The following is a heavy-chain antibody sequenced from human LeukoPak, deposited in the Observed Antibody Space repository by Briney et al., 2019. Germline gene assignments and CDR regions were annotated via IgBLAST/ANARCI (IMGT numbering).Heavy chain of an antibody. V-gene: IGHV3-23*01. Sequence: GGSLRLSCAASGFTFSSYGMSWVRQVPGKGLEWVSAISGSGGSTYYADSVKGRFTISRDNAKNSLYLQMNSLRAEDTAVYYCARDLSGYYDSSEIDYWGQGTLVTVSS. CDR2: ISGSGGST. CDR3: ARDLSGYYDSSEIDY. D-gene: IGHD3-22*01. CDR1: GFTFSSYG. J-gene: IGHJ4*02.